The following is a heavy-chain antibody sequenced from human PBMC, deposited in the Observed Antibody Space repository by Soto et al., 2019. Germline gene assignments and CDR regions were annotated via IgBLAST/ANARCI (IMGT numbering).Heavy chain of an antibody. D-gene: IGHD3-10*01. J-gene: IGHJ4*02. CDR3: ASSLWFGESVFALRD. V-gene: IGHV1-2*02. CDR2: INPSSGGT. Sequence: QVQLVQSGAEVKKPGASVKVSCKASGYTFTGHYMHWVRQAPGQGLEWMGWINPSSGGTNYAQKFQGRATMTRDTSISTAYMELSRLRSDDTAVYYCASSLWFGESVFALRDWGQGTLVTVSS. CDR1: GYTFTGHY.